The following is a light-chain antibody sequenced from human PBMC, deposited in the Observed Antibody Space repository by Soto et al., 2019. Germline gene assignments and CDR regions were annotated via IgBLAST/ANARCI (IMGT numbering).Light chain of an antibody. J-gene: IGKJ2*01. CDR3: QQYNNRPSMYT. CDR1: QSVSIN. CDR2: AAS. Sequence: DIVRTKSPVTLSGSPGERATLSCRASQSVSINLAWYQHKPGQAPRLLIYAASTRATGIPARFSGSGSGTEFTLTISSLQSEDFAIYYCQQYNNRPSMYTFGPGTKLEIK. V-gene: IGKV3-15*01.